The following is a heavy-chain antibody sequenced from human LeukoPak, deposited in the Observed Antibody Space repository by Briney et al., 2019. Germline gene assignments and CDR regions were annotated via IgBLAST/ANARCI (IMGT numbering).Heavy chain of an antibody. J-gene: IGHJ6*03. V-gene: IGHV3-30*02. CDR2: IRYDGSNK. CDR3: AKDRRYYYYMDV. D-gene: IGHD1-14*01. CDR1: GFTFSSYG. Sequence: PGGSLRLSCVASGFTFSSYGMHWVRQAPGKGLEWVAFIRYDGSNKYYADSVKGRFTISRDNSKNTLYLQMNSLRAEDTAVYYCAKDRRYYYYMDVWGEGTTVTVSS.